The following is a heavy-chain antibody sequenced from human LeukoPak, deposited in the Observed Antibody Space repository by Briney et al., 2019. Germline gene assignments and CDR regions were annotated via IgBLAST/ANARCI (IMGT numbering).Heavy chain of an antibody. J-gene: IGHJ6*02. Sequence: GGSLRLSCAASGFTLSSYGMHWVRQAPGKGLEWVAVIWYDGSLKFYVDSVKGRFTISRDNSKNTLYLQMNSLRAEDPAVYYCARDPMTAAGSKDGMDVWGQGTTVTVSS. CDR1: GFTLSSYG. CDR2: IWYDGSLK. CDR3: ARDPMTAAGSKDGMDV. D-gene: IGHD6-13*01. V-gene: IGHV3-33*01.